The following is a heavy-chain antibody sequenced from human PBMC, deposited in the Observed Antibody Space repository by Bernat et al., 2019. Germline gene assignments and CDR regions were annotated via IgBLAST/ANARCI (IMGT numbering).Heavy chain of an antibody. CDR3: ARDYSGGSCYPDQYYFDY. CDR2: ISAYNGNT. J-gene: IGHJ4*02. Sequence: QVQLVQSGAEVKKPGASVKVSCKASGYTFTSYGISWVRQAPGQGLEWMGWISAYNGNTNYAQKLQGRVTMTTDTSTSTAYMELRSLRSDDTAVYYCARDYSGGSCYPDQYYFDYWGQGTLVTVSS. CDR1: GYTFTSYG. D-gene: IGHD2-15*01. V-gene: IGHV1-18*01.